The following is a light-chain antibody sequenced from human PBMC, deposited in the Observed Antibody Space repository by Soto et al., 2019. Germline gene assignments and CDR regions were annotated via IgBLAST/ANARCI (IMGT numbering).Light chain of an antibody. Sequence: EIGLTQSPPTLSLSPGERATLSCRASQSVSSYLAWYQQKPGQAPRLLIYDASNRATGIPARFSGSGSGTDFTLTISSLEPEDFAVYYCQQRSNWPQITFGQGTRLEIK. CDR2: DAS. CDR1: QSVSSY. V-gene: IGKV3-11*01. J-gene: IGKJ5*01. CDR3: QQRSNWPQIT.